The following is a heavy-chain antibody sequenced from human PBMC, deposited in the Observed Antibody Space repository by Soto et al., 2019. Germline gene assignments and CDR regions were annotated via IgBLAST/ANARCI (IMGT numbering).Heavy chain of an antibody. Sequence: QVQLVQSGAEVKKPGASVKVSCKASGYTFTRHYIHWVRQAPGQGLGWMGIINSSGGHTYYAQKFQGRVTMISDTSTSTVYMELSSLRSEDTAVYYCARDLLAAGSDALDIWGQGTMVTVSS. CDR1: GYTFTRHY. D-gene: IGHD6-13*01. J-gene: IGHJ3*02. CDR2: INSSGGHT. CDR3: ARDLLAAGSDALDI. V-gene: IGHV1-46*01.